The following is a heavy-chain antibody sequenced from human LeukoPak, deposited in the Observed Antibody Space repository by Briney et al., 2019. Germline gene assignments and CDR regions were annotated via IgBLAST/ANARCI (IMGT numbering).Heavy chain of an antibody. CDR3: ARASGSYCSSTSCNDAFDI. J-gene: IGHJ3*02. CDR1: DYTFSTYG. CDR2: ISAYNGNT. V-gene: IGHV1-18*01. Sequence: ASGKVSCKASDYTFSTYGITWVRQAPGQGLEWMGCISAYNGNTNYEQKLQGRATMTTDTSTSTAYLELKSLRSDDTAVYYCARASGSYCSSTSCNDAFDIWGQGTMVTVS. D-gene: IGHD2-2*01.